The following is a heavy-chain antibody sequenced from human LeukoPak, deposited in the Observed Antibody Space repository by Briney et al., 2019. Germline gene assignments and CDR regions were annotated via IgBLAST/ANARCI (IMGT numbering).Heavy chain of an antibody. CDR1: GFTFSSYA. Sequence: GGSLRLSCAASGFTFSSYAMGWVRQAPGKGLEWVSSISATGVSTYFAASVRGRFTISRDNSKNTLYLQMNSLSAEDTAVYYCAKGSGFGELGYYYYYMDVWGKGTTVTVSS. V-gene: IGHV3-23*01. CDR2: ISATGVST. J-gene: IGHJ6*03. D-gene: IGHD3-10*01. CDR3: AKGSGFGELGYYYYYMDV.